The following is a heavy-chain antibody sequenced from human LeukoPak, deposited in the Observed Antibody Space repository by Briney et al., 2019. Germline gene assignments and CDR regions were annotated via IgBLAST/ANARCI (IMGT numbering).Heavy chain of an antibody. Sequence: ASVKVSCKHSRYTFTGYYTHWVRPAPGRGVEWVGWINPKRGGTNYAQKLRGRVTLTRDTSINTAYMDLSRLGSDETAAYFFVRPLKVTMIRGAAFRASSDFDPWGEGTLVTLSS. V-gene: IGHV1-2*02. J-gene: IGHJ5*02. D-gene: IGHD3-10*01. CDR1: RYTFTGYY. CDR3: VRPLKVTMIRGAAFRASSDFDP. CDR2: INPKRGGT.